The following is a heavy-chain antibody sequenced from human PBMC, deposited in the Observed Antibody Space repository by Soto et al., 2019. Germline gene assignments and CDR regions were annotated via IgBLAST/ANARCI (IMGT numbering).Heavy chain of an antibody. V-gene: IGHV4-34*01. CDR3: ARGIIAAAGTRFDP. J-gene: IGHJ5*02. CDR1: GGSFSGYY. CDR2: INHSGST. D-gene: IGHD6-13*01. Sequence: QVQLQQGGAGLLKPSETLSLTCAVYGGSFSGYYWSWIRQPPGKGLEWIGEINHSGSTNYNPSLKSRVTISVDTSKNQFSLKLSSVTAADTAVYYCARGIIAAAGTRFDPWGQGTLVTVSS.